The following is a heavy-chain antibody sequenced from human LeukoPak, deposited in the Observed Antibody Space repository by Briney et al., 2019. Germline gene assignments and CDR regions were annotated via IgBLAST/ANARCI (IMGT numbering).Heavy chain of an antibody. CDR1: GYTFTGYH. CDR3: ARGSSSWYPSY. V-gene: IGHV1-2*06. J-gene: IGHJ4*02. D-gene: IGHD6-13*01. Sequence: ASVKVSCKASGYTFTGYHMHWVRQAPGQGLGWMGRINPNSGDTNYAQKFQGRVTMTRDTSISTAYMELSRLRSDDTAVYYCARGSSSWYPSYWGQGTLVTVSS. CDR2: INPNSGDT.